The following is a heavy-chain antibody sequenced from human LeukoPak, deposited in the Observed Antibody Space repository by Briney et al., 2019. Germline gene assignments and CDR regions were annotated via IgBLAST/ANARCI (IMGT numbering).Heavy chain of an antibody. J-gene: IGHJ4*02. Sequence: PSETLSLTCTVSGGSISSYYWNWIRQPAGKGLEWIGRIYTSGSTNYNPSLKSRVTMSVDTSKNQFSLKLSSVTAADTAVYYCARRRLPAAKKGYFDYWGQGTLVTVSS. CDR3: ARRRLPAAKKGYFDY. CDR1: GGSISSYY. V-gene: IGHV4-4*07. D-gene: IGHD2-2*01. CDR2: IYTSGST.